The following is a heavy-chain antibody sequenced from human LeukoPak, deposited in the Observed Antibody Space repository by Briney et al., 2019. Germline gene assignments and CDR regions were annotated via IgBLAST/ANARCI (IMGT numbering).Heavy chain of an antibody. D-gene: IGHD3-16*02. CDR1: GGSFSGYY. J-gene: IGHJ4*02. V-gene: IGHV4-34*01. Sequence: SETLSLTCAVYGGSFSGYYWSWIRQPPGKGLEWIGEINHSGSTNYNPSLKSRVTISVDTSKNQFSLKLSSVTAADTAVYYCARGGLYYDYIWGSYPLDYWGQGTLVTVSS. CDR2: INHSGST. CDR3: ARGGLYYDYIWGSYPLDY.